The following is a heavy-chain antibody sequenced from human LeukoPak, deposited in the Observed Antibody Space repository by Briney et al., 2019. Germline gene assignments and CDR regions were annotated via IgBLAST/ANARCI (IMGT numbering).Heavy chain of an antibody. CDR1: GFTFSSYW. D-gene: IGHD3-10*01. V-gene: IGHV3-7*03. Sequence: GGSLRLSCAASGFTFSSYWMSWVRQAPGKGLEWVANIKQDGSEKYYVDSVKGRFTISRDNAKNSLYLQMNSLRAEDTAVYYCAKDRAITMVRGASYWGQGTLVTVSS. CDR2: IKQDGSEK. J-gene: IGHJ4*02. CDR3: AKDRAITMVRGASY.